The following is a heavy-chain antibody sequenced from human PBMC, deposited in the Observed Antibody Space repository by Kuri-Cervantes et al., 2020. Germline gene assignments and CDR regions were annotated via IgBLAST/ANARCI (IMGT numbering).Heavy chain of an antibody. CDR3: ARVGYDILTGSDNWFDP. J-gene: IGHJ5*02. V-gene: IGHV3-7*04. Sequence: GESLKISCAASGFTFSSYWMSWVRQAPGKGLEWVANIKQDGSEKYYVDSVKGRFTISRDNAKNSLNLQMNSLRAEDTAVYYCARVGYDILTGSDNWFDPWGQGTLVTVSS. CDR2: IKQDGSEK. D-gene: IGHD3-9*01. CDR1: GFTFSSYW.